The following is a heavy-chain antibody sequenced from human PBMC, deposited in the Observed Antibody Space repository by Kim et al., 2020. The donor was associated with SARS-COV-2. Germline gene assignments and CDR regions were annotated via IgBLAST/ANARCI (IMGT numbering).Heavy chain of an antibody. V-gene: IGHV3-11*05. CDR1: GFSFSDYY. J-gene: IGHJ4*02. CDR2: ISSIESDT. D-gene: IGHD5-18*01. Sequence: GGSLRLSCAASGFSFSDYYMSWVRQAPGKGLEWVSYISSIESDTNYADSVKGRFTISRDNAKNSLYLQMNSLRAEDTAVYYCARDGYSYGYIEYWGQGTL. CDR3: ARDGYSYGYIEY.